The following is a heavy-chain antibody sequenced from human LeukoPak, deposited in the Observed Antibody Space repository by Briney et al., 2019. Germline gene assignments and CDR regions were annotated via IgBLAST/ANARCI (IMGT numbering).Heavy chain of an antibody. D-gene: IGHD2-2*01. CDR2: IYTSGST. J-gene: IGHJ3*02. CDR1: GGSISSYY. V-gene: IGHV4-4*07. CDR3: ARVGGIVVVPAALGGSRGYSYEGAFDI. Sequence: SETLSLTCTVSGGSISSYYWSWIRQPAGKGLEWIGRIYTSGSTNYNPSLKSRVTMSVDTSKNQFSLQLNSVTPEDTAVYYCARVGGIVVVPAALGGSRGYSYEGAFDIWGQGTMVTVSS.